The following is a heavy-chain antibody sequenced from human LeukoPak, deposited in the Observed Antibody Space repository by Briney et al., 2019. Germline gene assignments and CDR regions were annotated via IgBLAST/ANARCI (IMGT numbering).Heavy chain of an antibody. J-gene: IGHJ4*02. Sequence: PGGSLRLSCAASGFTVSNNYMSWVRQAPGEGLEWVSTVSGSAAATYYADSVEGRFTISRDNSKNTLYLQMNSLRAEDTAIYFCAKDQNGYDKPADCWGQGTLVTVSS. CDR3: AKDQNGYDKPADC. CDR1: GFTVSNNY. D-gene: IGHD3-22*01. CDR2: VSGSAAAT. V-gene: IGHV3-23*01.